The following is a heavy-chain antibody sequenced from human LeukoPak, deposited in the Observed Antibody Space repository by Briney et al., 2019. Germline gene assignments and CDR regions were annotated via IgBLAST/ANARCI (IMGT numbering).Heavy chain of an antibody. J-gene: IGHJ4*02. D-gene: IGHD3-22*01. CDR1: GFTFSSYS. V-gene: IGHV3-21*01. CDR2: ISSSSSYI. CDR3: ARDFETWTMIPSFDY. Sequence: GGSLRLSCAVSGFTFSSYSMNWVRQAPGKGLEWVSSISSSSSYIYYADSVKGRFTISRDNAKNSLYLQMNSLRAEDTAVYYCARDFETWTMIPSFDYWGQGTLVTVSS.